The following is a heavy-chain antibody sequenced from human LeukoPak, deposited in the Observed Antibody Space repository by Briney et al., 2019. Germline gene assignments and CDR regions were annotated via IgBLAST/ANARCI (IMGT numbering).Heavy chain of an antibody. CDR3: ARDRGYSSSWSHFDY. V-gene: IGHV4-4*07. CDR1: GGSISSYY. Sequence: PSETLPLTCTVSGGSISSYYWSWIRQPAGKGLEWIGRIYTSGSTNYNPSLKSRVTMSVDTSKNQFSLKLSSMTAADTAVYYCARDRGYSSSWSHFDYWGQGTLVTVSS. J-gene: IGHJ4*02. CDR2: IYTSGST. D-gene: IGHD6-13*01.